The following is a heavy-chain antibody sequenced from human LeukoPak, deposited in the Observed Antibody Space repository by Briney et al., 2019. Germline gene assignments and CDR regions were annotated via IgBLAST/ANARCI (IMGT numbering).Heavy chain of an antibody. J-gene: IGHJ4*02. Sequence: ASVEVSCKASGYTFTSYYMHWVRQAPGQGLEWMGIINPSGGSTSYAQKFQGRVTMTRDMSTSTVYMELSSLRSEDTAVYYCARGDCSGGSCYPFDYWGQGTLVTVSS. V-gene: IGHV1-46*01. CDR3: ARGDCSGGSCYPFDY. D-gene: IGHD2-15*01. CDR1: GYTFTSYY. CDR2: INPSGGST.